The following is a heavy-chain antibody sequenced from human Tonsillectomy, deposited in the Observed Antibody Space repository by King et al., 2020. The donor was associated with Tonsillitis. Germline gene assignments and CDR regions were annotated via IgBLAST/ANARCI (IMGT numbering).Heavy chain of an antibody. J-gene: IGHJ6*03. D-gene: IGHD2-2*01. CDR2: ISGSGGST. CDR1: GFTFSSYA. Sequence: VQLVESGGGLVQPGGSLRLSCAASGFTFSSYAMSWVRQAPGKGLEWVSAISGSGGSTYYADSVKGRFTISRDNSKNTLYLQMNSLRAEDTAVDYCANNHPYCSSNSCYYYYYMDVWGKGTTVTVSS. CDR3: ANNHPYCSSNSCYYYYYMDV. V-gene: IGHV3-23*04.